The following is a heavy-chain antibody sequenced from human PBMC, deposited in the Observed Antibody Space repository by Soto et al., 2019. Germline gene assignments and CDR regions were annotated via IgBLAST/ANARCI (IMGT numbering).Heavy chain of an antibody. Sequence: QIQLVQSGAEVKKPGASVKVSCKASGYTFTDYGISWVRQAPGQGLEWMGWISGYNGYTAYAQNFQGRVTVTTDTSTSTAYMELRSLRSDDTALYYCAKDRPRTTHQFNGVSWGQGTVVTVSS. CDR2: ISGYNGYT. CDR3: AKDRPRTTHQFNGVS. CDR1: GYTFTDYG. D-gene: IGHD2-8*01. J-gene: IGHJ5*02. V-gene: IGHV1-18*01.